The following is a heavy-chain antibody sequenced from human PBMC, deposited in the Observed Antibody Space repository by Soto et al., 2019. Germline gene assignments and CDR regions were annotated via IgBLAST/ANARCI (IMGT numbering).Heavy chain of an antibody. V-gene: IGHV1-2*04. J-gene: IGHJ6*02. D-gene: IGHD1-7*01. CDR1: GYY. CDR2: INPNSGGT. Sequence: GYYWSWIRQHPGKGLEWMGWINPNSGGTNYAQKFQGWVTMTRDTSISTAYMELSRLRSDDTAVYYCARDQSGTRYYYYYGMDVWGQGTTVTVSS. CDR3: ARDQSGTRYYYYYGMDV.